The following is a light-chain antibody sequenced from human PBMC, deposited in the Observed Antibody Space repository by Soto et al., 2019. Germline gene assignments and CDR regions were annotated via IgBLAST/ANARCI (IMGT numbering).Light chain of an antibody. CDR1: QDISNY. J-gene: IGKJ3*01. Sequence: DIQMTQSPSSLSASVGDRITITCQASQDISNYLNWYQQKPGKAPILLIYDASNLGTGVPSRFSGSESGTDFNLTISGLQPEDIATYYCQQAGVFGPGTKVDIK. CDR3: QQAGV. CDR2: DAS. V-gene: IGKV1-33*01.